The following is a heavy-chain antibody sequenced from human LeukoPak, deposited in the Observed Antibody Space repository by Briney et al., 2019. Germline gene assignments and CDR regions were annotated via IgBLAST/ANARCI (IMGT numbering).Heavy chain of an antibody. D-gene: IGHD6-19*01. CDR3: ARDERGSGFIYFDY. Sequence: GGSLRLSCAASGFTFSSYSMNWVRQAPGKGLEWVSSISSSSSYIYYADSVKGRFTISRDNSKNTLYLQMNSLRAEDTAVYYCARDERGSGFIYFDYWGQGTLVTVSS. CDR2: ISSSSSYI. CDR1: GFTFSSYS. J-gene: IGHJ4*02. V-gene: IGHV3-21*04.